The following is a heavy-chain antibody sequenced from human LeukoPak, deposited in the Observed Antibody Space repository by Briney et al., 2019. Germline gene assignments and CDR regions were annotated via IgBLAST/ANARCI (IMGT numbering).Heavy chain of an antibody. D-gene: IGHD5-24*01. CDR1: GFTFSSYT. CDR3: AKAGDGYTYFDY. Sequence: GGSLRLSCAASGFTFSSYTMHWVRQAPGKGLEWVSLISWDGGSTYYADSVKGRFTISRDNSKNSLYLQMNSLRTEDTALYYCAKAGDGYTYFDYWGQGTLVTVSS. CDR2: ISWDGGST. V-gene: IGHV3-43*01. J-gene: IGHJ4*02.